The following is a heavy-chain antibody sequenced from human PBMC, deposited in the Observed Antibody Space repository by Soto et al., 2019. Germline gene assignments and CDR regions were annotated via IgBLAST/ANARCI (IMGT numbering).Heavy chain of an antibody. J-gene: IGHJ6*02. CDR1: GGSISSGDYY. CDR3: ARDNVDTAMADYYYYGMDV. V-gene: IGHV4-30-4*01. CDR2: IYYSGST. Sequence: QVQLQESGPGLVKPSQTLSLTCTVSGGSISSGDYYWSWIRQPPGKGLEWIGYIYYSGSTYYNPSLKSRVTISVDTSKNQFSLKLSSVTAADTAVYYCARDNVDTAMADYYYYGMDVWGQGTTVTVSS. D-gene: IGHD5-18*01.